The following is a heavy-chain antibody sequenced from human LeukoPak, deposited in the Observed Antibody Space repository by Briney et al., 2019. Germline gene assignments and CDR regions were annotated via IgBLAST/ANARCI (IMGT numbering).Heavy chain of an antibody. CDR2: IYSGGTI. CDR1: GFSISTYY. Sequence: PGGSLRLSCEASGFSISTYYMSWVHQVPGKGLEWVSVIYSGGTIRYADSVKGRFTFSRDNFKDTLNLQMNSLRADDTAVYYCVRAVHHNFYSDSSGYYGDAFDVWGQGTVVTVSS. D-gene: IGHD3-22*01. V-gene: IGHV3-53*01. J-gene: IGHJ3*01. CDR3: VRAVHHNFYSDSSGYYGDAFDV.